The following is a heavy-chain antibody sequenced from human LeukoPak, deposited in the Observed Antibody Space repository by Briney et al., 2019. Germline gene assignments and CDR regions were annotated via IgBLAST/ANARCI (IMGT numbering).Heavy chain of an antibody. V-gene: IGHV3-23*01. D-gene: IGHD7-27*01. CDR1: GFTFSSYV. CDR3: AREITTNGGRYFDY. CDR2: ISGSGGST. J-gene: IGHJ4*02. Sequence: GGSLRLSCAASGFTFSSYVMSWVRQAPGKGLEWVSAISGSGGSTYYADSVKGRFTMSRDNAKNTLYLQMNSLRAEDTGVYYCAREITTNGGRYFDYWGQGTLVTVSS.